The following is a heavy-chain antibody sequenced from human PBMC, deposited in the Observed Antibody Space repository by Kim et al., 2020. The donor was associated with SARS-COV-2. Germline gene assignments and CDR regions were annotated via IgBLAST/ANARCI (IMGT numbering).Heavy chain of an antibody. CDR2: VYYSGST. D-gene: IGHD6-19*01. J-gene: IGHJ3*02. Sequence: SETLSLTCTVSGGSISSYYWSWIRQPPGKGLEWIGYVYYSGSTNYNPSLQSRVTISVDTSKNQFSLKLSSVTAADTAVYYCATLIAVAGTMEQAGAFDIWGQGTMVTVSS. CDR3: ATLIAVAGTMEQAGAFDI. CDR1: GGSISSYY. V-gene: IGHV4-59*08.